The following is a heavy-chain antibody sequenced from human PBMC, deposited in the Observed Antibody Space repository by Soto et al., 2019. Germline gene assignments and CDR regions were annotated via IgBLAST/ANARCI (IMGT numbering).Heavy chain of an antibody. V-gene: IGHV3-33*01. CDR3: ARNSREDDYGDYVSGAFAI. CDR1: GFTFSSYG. Sequence: QVQLVESGGGVVQPGRSLRLSCAASGFTFSSYGMHWVRQAPGKGLEWVAVIWYDGSKKYYADYVKGRFTISRDNSKHTLYLQMNSLRAADTAVYYCARNSREDDYGDYVSGAFAIWGQGTMVTASS. J-gene: IGHJ3*02. CDR2: IWYDGSKK. D-gene: IGHD4-17*01.